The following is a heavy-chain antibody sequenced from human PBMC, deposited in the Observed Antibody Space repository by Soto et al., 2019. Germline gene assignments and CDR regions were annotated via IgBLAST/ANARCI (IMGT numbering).Heavy chain of an antibody. CDR3: ARRWGYGMDV. V-gene: IGHV1-2*04. CDR1: GYTFTGYY. Sequence: QVQLVQSGAEVKKPGASVKVSCKASGYTFTGYYMHWVRQAPGQGLEWMGWINPNSGGTNYAQKLQGWVTMTRDTSISTAYMELSRLRSDDTAVYYCARRWGYGMDVWGQGTTVTVSS. D-gene: IGHD3-16*01. CDR2: INPNSGGT. J-gene: IGHJ6*02.